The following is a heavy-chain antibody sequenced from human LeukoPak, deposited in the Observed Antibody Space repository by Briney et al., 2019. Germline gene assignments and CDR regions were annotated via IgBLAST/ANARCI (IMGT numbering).Heavy chain of an antibody. CDR1: GFTFSSYA. J-gene: IGHJ4*02. V-gene: IGHV3-23*01. Sequence: GGSLRLSCAASGFTFSSYAMSWVRQAPGKGLEWVSAISGSGGSAYYADSVKGRFTISRDNSKNTLYLQMNSLRAEDTAVYYCAKPARGSGSYPTFDYWGQGTLVTVSS. CDR2: ISGSGGSA. D-gene: IGHD3-10*01. CDR3: AKPARGSGSYPTFDY.